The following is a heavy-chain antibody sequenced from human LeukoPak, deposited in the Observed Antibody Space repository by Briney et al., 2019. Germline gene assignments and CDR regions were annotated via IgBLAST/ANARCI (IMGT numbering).Heavy chain of an antibody. V-gene: IGHV1-18*01. CDR3: ARDLLYFDWLAY. J-gene: IGHJ4*02. CDR2: ISAYNGNT. D-gene: IGHD3-9*01. CDR1: GYTFTSYG. Sequence: ASVKVSCKASGYTFTSYGISWVRQAPGQGLEWMGWISAYNGNTNYAQELQGRVTMTTDTSTSTAYMELRSLRSDDTAVYYCARDLLYFDWLAYWGQGTLVTVSS.